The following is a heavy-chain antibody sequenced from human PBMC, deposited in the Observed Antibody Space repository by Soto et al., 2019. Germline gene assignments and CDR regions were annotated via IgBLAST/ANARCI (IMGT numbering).Heavy chain of an antibody. V-gene: IGHV3-74*03. CDR2: INSDGSIT. CDR3: ARVATGSYSWSES. J-gene: IGHJ5*02. CDR1: GFTFSTYW. Sequence: EVQLEESGGDLVQPGGSLRLSCAASGFTFSTYWMHWVRQAPGKGLVWVSRINSDGSITTYADSVKGRFTISRDNSKNTLSLQMNSPRAADTAVYDCARVATGSYSWSESWGEGPLVTVSS. D-gene: IGHD1-26*01.